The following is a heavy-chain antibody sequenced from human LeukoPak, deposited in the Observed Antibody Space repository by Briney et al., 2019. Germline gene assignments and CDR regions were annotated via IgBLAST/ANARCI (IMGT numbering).Heavy chain of an antibody. CDR3: AGTYYYDSSGYYPKGFECFDY. Sequence: SETLSLTCTVSGGSIGSYYWTWIRQSPGNGLEWIGYIAYSGSTNYNPSLKSRVTISVDTSKNQFSLKLSSVTAADTAVYYCAGTYYYDSSGYYPKGFECFDYWGQGTLVTVSS. D-gene: IGHD3-22*01. V-gene: IGHV4-59*01. CDR1: GGSIGSYY. CDR2: IAYSGST. J-gene: IGHJ4*02.